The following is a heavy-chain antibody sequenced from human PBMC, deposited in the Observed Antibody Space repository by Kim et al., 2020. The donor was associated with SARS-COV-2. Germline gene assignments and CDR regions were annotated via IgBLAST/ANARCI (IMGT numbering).Heavy chain of an antibody. V-gene: IGHV1-3*01. CDR3: ARDMDPTVYDY. Sequence: KTQYSQKFQGRVTITRDTSANTAYMELRRLTTKYTAIYYCARDMDPTVYDYWGQGTLVTVSS. D-gene: IGHD4-4*01. CDR2: KT. J-gene: IGHJ4*02.